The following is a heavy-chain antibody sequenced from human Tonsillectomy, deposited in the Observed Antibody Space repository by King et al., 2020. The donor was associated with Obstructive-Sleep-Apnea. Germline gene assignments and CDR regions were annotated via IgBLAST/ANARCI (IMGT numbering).Heavy chain of an antibody. D-gene: IGHD3-10*01. V-gene: IGHV3-74*01. Sequence: DVQLVESGGGLAQPGGSLRFSCAASGFTFSDYWMHWVRQAPGKGLMWVSRISPDGSNTVYADSVKGRFTVSRDNAKNTLFLQMDSLRADDTAVYYCSRDSFYGSGSHPKIYYGMDVWGQGTTVSVSS. CDR2: ISPDGSNT. CDR3: SRDSFYGSGSHPKIYYGMDV. CDR1: GFTFSDYW. J-gene: IGHJ6*02.